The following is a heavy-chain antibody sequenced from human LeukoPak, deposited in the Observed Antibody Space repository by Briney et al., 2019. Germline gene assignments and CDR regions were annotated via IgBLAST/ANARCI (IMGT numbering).Heavy chain of an antibody. CDR2: ITSSSGYI. CDR1: GFTFSTYA. D-gene: IGHD4-17*01. Sequence: GGSLRLSCAASGFTFSTYAMNWVRQAPGKGLEWASTITSSSGYIYYADSMKGRFTTSRDNAKNPLYLQMTSPRAEDTAVYYCTRSDDYGDYLVDYWGQGTLVTVSS. J-gene: IGHJ4*02. V-gene: IGHV3-21*01. CDR3: TRSDDYGDYLVDY.